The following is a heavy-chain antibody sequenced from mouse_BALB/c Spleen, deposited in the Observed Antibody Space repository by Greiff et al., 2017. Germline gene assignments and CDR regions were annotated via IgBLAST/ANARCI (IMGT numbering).Heavy chain of an antibody. CDR3: ARSPDYENYYAMDY. Sequence: EVQRVESGPGLVKPSQSMSLTCTVTGYSITSDYAWNWIRQFPGNKLEWMGYISYSGSTSYNPSLKSRISITRDTSKNQFFLQLNSVTTEDTATYYCARSPDYENYYAMDYWGQGTSVTVSS. V-gene: IGHV3-2*02. J-gene: IGHJ4*01. CDR2: ISYSGST. CDR1: GYSITSDYA. D-gene: IGHD2-4*01.